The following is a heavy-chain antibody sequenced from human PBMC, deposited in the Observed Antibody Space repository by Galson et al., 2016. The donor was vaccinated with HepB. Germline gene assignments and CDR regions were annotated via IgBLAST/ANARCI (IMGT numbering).Heavy chain of an antibody. CDR3: ARYVSWTGFDQ. J-gene: IGHJ4*02. Sequence: TLSLTCTVSGDTISITGYFWSWIRQHPERGLEWIGYISHGGSAYFKPSLKSRVTISVDTSKNQFSLDLRSVTAADTAVYFCARYVSWTGFDQWGQGTLVTVSS. CDR2: ISHGGSA. CDR1: GDTISITGYF. D-gene: IGHD6-13*01. V-gene: IGHV4-31*03.